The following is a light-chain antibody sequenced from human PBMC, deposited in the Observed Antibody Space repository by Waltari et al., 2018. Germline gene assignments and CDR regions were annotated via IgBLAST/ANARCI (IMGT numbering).Light chain of an antibody. J-gene: IGKJ1*01. Sequence: IVLTQSPGTLSLSPGERATPSCRASQSFSSNYLAWYQQKPGQAPRLLIYGASSRATGIPDRFSGSGSGTDFTLAISRLEPEDFAVYYCQQYGNSPRTFGQGTKVEVK. CDR3: QQYGNSPRT. CDR1: QSFSSNY. V-gene: IGKV3-20*01. CDR2: GAS.